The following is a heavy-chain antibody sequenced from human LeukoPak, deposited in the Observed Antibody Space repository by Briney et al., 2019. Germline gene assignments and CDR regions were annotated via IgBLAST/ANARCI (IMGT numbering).Heavy chain of an antibody. V-gene: IGHV3-30*02. CDR3: AKDREVVGGYYYYMDV. CDR2: IRYDGSNK. Sequence: GGSLRLSCAASGFTFSSYGMHWVRQAPGKGLEWVAFIRYDGSNKYYADSVKGRFTISRDNSKKTLYLQMNSLRAEDTAVYYCAKDREVVGGYYYYMDVWGKGTTVPISS. CDR1: GFTFSSYG. J-gene: IGHJ6*03. D-gene: IGHD1-26*01.